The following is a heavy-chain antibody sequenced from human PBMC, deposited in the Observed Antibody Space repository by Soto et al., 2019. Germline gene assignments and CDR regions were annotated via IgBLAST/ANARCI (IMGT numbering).Heavy chain of an antibody. J-gene: IGHJ4*02. Sequence: QVQLVESGGGVVQPGRSLRLSCAASGFTFSSYGMHWVRQAPGEGLEWVAVISYDGSNKYYADSVKGRFTISRDNSKNTLYLQMNSLRAVDTAVYYCAKDSRITMIVAPFDYWGQGTLVTVSS. CDR1: GFTFSSYG. CDR2: ISYDGSNK. CDR3: AKDSRITMIVAPFDY. D-gene: IGHD3-22*01. V-gene: IGHV3-30*18.